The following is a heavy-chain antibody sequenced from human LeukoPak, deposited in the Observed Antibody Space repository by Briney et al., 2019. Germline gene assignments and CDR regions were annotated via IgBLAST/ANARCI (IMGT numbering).Heavy chain of an antibody. CDR2: IRQDGSQK. J-gene: IGHJ4*02. CDR1: GFTFSSYW. V-gene: IGHV3-7*01. Sequence: GGSLRLSCAASGFTFSSYWMSWVRQAPGKGLEWVATIRQDGSQKYYVDSVKGRFTTSRDNAKNSLYLQMNSLRAEDTAVYYCARESGSVTSEVDFDYWGQGTLVTVSS. CDR3: ARESGSVTSEVDFDY. D-gene: IGHD4-17*01.